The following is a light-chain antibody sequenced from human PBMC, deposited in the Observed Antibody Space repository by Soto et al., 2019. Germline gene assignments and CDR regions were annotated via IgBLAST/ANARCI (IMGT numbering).Light chain of an antibody. J-gene: IGKJ1*01. V-gene: IGKV3-15*01. Sequence: EIVMTQSPATLSLSQGERATLSCRASQSVSSNVAWYQQIPGQTPRLLIYGASTRATTIPVRFSGSGSGTDFTLTISSLQPEDFATYYCQQSYSIPWTFGQGTKVDIK. CDR2: GAS. CDR3: QQSYSIPWT. CDR1: QSVSSN.